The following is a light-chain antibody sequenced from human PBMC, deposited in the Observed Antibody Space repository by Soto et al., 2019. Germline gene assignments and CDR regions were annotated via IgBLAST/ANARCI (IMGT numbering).Light chain of an antibody. V-gene: IGLV2-14*01. CDR3: SSYVGNNNLV. Sequence: QSALTQPASVSGSPGQSITISCPGTSSDVGGYKYVSWFQQHPGKAPKLIIYEVSNRPSGVSNRFSGSKSGNTASLTISGLQAEDEADYYCSSYVGNNNLVFGGGTKLTVL. CDR2: EVS. J-gene: IGLJ3*02. CDR1: SSDVGGYKY.